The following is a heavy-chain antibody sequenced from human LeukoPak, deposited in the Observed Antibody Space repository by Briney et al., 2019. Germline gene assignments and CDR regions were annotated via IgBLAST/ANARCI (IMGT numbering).Heavy chain of an antibody. D-gene: IGHD5-18*01. Sequence: PGGSLRVSCIASGFTFGDHAMSWVRPAPGKGVEWVGFIRSKTYGGTTEYAASVKGGFTISRDDSKRIAYQQMISLKTEDTAVYYCTRGPIQQRLYYGMDVWGQGTTVTVSS. J-gene: IGHJ6*02. V-gene: IGHV3-49*04. CDR2: IRSKTYGGTT. CDR3: TRGPIQQRLYYGMDV. CDR1: GFTFGDHA.